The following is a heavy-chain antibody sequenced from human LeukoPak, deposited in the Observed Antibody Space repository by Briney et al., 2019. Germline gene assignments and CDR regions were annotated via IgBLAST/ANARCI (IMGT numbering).Heavy chain of an antibody. D-gene: IGHD1-26*01. CDR1: GLTFSNYA. CDR2: ISGSGSST. J-gene: IGHJ4*02. Sequence: GGSLRLSCAASGLTFSNYAMTWVRQAPGKGLEWVSGISGSGSSTYYADSVKGRFTLSRDYPKNTLYLQMNSLRAEDTAVYFCAKYSGSYYYPPNWDSWGQGTLVTVSS. V-gene: IGHV3-23*01. CDR3: AKYSGSYYYPPNWDS.